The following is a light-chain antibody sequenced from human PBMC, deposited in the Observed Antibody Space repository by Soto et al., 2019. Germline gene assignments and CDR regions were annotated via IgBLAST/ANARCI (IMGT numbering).Light chain of an antibody. CDR1: SSDDGGYNY. J-gene: IGLJ3*02. V-gene: IGLV2-14*01. CDR2: EVS. CDR3: SSYTSSSTHWV. Sequence: QSALTQPASVSGSPGQSITISFTGTSSDDGGYNYVSWYQQHPGKAPKLLIYEVSNRPSGVSNRFSGSKSGNTASLTISGLQAEDEADYYCSSYTSSSTHWVFGGGTKLTVL.